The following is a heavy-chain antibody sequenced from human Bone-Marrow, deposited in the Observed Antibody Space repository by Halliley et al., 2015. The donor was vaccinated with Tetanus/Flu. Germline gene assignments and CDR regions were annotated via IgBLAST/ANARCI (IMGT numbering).Heavy chain of an antibody. Sequence: GGTYFADSVRDRFTMSRDNSKNTISLQMNSLRVEDTGVYYCARDQGFLTGFDRGIGRGHNGMDVWGQGTTVIVSS. CDR2: GGT. D-gene: IGHD3-9*01. J-gene: IGHJ6*02. V-gene: IGHV3-66*01. CDR3: ARDQGFLTGFDRGIGRGHNGMDV.